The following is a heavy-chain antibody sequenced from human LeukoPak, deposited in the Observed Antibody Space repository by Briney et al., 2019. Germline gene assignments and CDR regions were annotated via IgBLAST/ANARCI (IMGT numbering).Heavy chain of an antibody. D-gene: IGHD2-2*01. V-gene: IGHV6-1*01. CDR2: TYYRSKWYS. CDR3: ARAIVVVPSAIVVPSDYYYAMDV. J-gene: IGHJ6*02. CDR1: GDSVSSTSAA. Sequence: SQTLSLTCVISGDSVSSTSAAWNWIRQSPSRGLEWLGRTYYRSKWYSNYAVSLKSRITINPDTSKNRFSLQLNSVTPEDTAVYYCARAIVVVPSAIVVPSDYYYAMDVWGQGTTVTVSS.